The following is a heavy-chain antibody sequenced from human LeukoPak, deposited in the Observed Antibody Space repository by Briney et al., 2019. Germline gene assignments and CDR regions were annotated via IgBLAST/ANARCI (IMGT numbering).Heavy chain of an antibody. Sequence: GGSLRLSCAASGFTLDDYGMSWVRQAPGKGLEWVSGINWNGGSTGYADSVKGRFTISRDNAKNSLYLQMNSLRAEDTALYYCARARGSYYYDSSGYPYYFDYWGQGTLVTVSS. J-gene: IGHJ4*02. V-gene: IGHV3-20*04. D-gene: IGHD3-22*01. CDR1: GFTLDDYG. CDR3: ARARGSYYYDSSGYPYYFDY. CDR2: INWNGGST.